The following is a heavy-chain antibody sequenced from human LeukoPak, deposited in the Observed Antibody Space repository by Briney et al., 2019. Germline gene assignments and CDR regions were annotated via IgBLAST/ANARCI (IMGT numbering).Heavy chain of an antibody. CDR1: GGSISSSSYY. V-gene: IGHV4-39*01. J-gene: IGHJ5*02. D-gene: IGHD6-19*01. CDR2: IYYSGST. CDR3: ARLINLAVAGNLNWFDP. Sequence: SETLSLTCTVSGGSISSSSYYRGWIRQPPGKGLEWIGSIYYSGSTYYNPSLKSRVTISVDTSKNQFSLKLSSVTAADTAVYYCARLINLAVAGNLNWFDPWGQGTLVTVSS.